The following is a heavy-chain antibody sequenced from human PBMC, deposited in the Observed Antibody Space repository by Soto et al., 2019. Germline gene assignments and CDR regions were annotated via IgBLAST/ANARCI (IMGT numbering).Heavy chain of an antibody. J-gene: IGHJ5*02. CDR2: ISGYNGNT. V-gene: IGHV1-18*01. D-gene: IGHD6-6*01. Sequence: AAVKVSCKTSGYTFFSYGISWVRQAPGQGLEWMGWISGYNGNTNYAQKFQARVTMTADTSTRTAYMELRSLRSDDTAFYYCARKSSSSSWFDPWGQGTLVTVSS. CDR3: ARKSSSSSWFDP. CDR1: GYTFFSYG.